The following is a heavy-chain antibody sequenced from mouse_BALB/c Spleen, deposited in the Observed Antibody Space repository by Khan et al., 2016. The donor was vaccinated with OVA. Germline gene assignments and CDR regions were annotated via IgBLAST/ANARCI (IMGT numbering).Heavy chain of an antibody. CDR1: GFTFSNYA. V-gene: IGHV5-6-5*01. CDR2: ISSGGNT. Sequence: EVELVESGGGLVQPGGSLKLSCTASGFTFSNYAMSWVRQTPEKRLEWVASISSGGNTYYPDSVKGRFALSRDNARNILSLQMSSLRSEDTAMYYCARDYWFTYWGQGTLVTVSA. CDR3: ARDYWFTY. J-gene: IGHJ3*01.